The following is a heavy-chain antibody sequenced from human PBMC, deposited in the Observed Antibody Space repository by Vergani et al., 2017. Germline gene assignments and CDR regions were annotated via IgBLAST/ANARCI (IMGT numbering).Heavy chain of an antibody. CDR3: AREYSSTSGRAFDF. J-gene: IGHJ3*01. CDR1: GFTFSSYA. D-gene: IGHD2-2*01. CDR2: ISGSGGNT. Sequence: VKLEESGGGVVQPGRSLRLSCAASGFTFSSYAMSWVRQVPGKGLEWVSGISGSGGNTYYANSVKGRFTISRDNSKNTLYLQMNSLRADDTAVYYCAREYSSTSGRAFDFWGQGTKVTVSS. V-gene: IGHV3-23*04.